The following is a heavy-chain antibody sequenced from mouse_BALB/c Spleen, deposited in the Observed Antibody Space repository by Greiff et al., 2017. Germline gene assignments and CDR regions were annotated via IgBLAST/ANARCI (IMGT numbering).Heavy chain of an antibody. Sequence: EVQLQQSGAELVRSGASVKLSCTASGFNIKDYYMHWVKQRPEQGLEWIGWIDPENGDTEYAPKFQGKATMTADTSSNTAYLQLSSLTSEDTAVYYCNALPYGTFAYWGQGTLVTVSA. CDR3: NALPYGTFAY. D-gene: IGHD2-1*01. CDR2: IDPENGDT. CDR1: GFNIKDYY. J-gene: IGHJ3*01. V-gene: IGHV14-4*02.